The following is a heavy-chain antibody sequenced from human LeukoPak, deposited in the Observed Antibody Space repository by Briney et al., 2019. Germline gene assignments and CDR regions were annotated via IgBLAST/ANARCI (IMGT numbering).Heavy chain of an antibody. V-gene: IGHV3-53*01. CDR2: IYSDDNT. J-gene: IGHJ4*02. Sequence: PGGSLRLSCAASGFTFDDYGMSWVRQAPGKGLEWVSVIYSDDNTYYADSVKGRFTISRDNSKNTLYLQMNSLRAEDTAVYYCARDLMGARGYWGQGTLVTVSS. CDR1: GFTFDDYG. D-gene: IGHD1-26*01. CDR3: ARDLMGARGY.